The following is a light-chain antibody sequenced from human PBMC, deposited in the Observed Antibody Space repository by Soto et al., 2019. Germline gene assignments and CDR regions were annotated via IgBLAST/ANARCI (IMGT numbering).Light chain of an antibody. Sequence: DIQVTQSPSTLSASVGDTVTISCRASQSISYWLAWYQQKPGKAPKLLIYKASNLESGVPSTFSGSGSGTEFTLSISNLQADDFATYYCQQYHSPPWTFGQGTKVEI. CDR3: QQYHSPPWT. CDR2: KAS. V-gene: IGKV1-5*03. CDR1: QSISYW. J-gene: IGKJ1*01.